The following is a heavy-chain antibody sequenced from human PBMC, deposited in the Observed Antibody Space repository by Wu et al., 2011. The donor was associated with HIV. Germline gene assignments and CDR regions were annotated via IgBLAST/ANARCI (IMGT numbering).Heavy chain of an antibody. V-gene: IGHV1-46*01. Sequence: VQLVQSGAEVKKPGATVKISCKVSGYIFSDYYMHWVRQAPGQGPEWMGIISPSGHSTIYAQRFQGRVTVTRDTSTSTVYMELSSLTSEDTAVYYCARDLVRIAASGTDYWGQGTLVTVSS. J-gene: IGHJ4*02. CDR1: GYIFSDYY. D-gene: IGHD6-13*01. CDR3: ARDLVRIAASGTDY. CDR2: ISPSGHST.